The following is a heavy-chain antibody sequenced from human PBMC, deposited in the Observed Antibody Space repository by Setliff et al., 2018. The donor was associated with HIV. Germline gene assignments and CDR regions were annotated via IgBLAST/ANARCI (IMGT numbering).Heavy chain of an antibody. CDR3: ARGAKWGDFLNYSDY. CDR2: IYYTGRT. CDR1: GDSISNGRIY. Sequence: PSETLSLTCTVSGDSISNGRIYWSWLRQRPGKGLEWIGYIYYTGRTSFNPSLRSRPALSLDTSEDQFSLTLTSVTAADTAVYYCARGAKWGDFLNYSDYWGQGALVTVSS. J-gene: IGHJ4*02. V-gene: IGHV4-31*03. D-gene: IGHD1-26*01.